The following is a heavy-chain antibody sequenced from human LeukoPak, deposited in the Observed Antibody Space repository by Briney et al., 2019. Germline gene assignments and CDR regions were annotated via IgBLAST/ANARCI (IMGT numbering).Heavy chain of an antibody. CDR2: ISSSGNTI. D-gene: IGHD5-18*01. Sequence: QPGGSLRLSCAGSGFSFRTYQMNWVRQAPGKGLEWVSYISSSGNTIDYADSVKGRFTISRDNAKNSLDLQMVSLRAEDTAVYYXXXXRGYSYGYGDYWGQGTLVTVSS. V-gene: IGHV3-48*03. J-gene: IGHJ4*02. CDR1: GFSFRTYQ. CDR3: XXXRGYSYGYGDY.